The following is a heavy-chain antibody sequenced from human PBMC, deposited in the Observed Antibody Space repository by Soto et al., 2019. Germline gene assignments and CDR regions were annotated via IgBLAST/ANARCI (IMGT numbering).Heavy chain of an antibody. CDR1: GQSFSGHS. CDR2: INESGST. V-gene: IGHV4-34*01. CDR3: ARGSGIVALPGELEDVKYDY. Sequence: QVQLQQWGAGLMKPSETLSLSCAVYGQSFSGHSWAWIRQPPGKGLEWIGEINESGSTYYNPSSKSRVTISTATSKYQCSLKLSSVSAADTAAYFCARGSGIVALPGELEDVKYDYWGQGTLVNVSS. D-gene: IGHD1-1*01. J-gene: IGHJ4*02.